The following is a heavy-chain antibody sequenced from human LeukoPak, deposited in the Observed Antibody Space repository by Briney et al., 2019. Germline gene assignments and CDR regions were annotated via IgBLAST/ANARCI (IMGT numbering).Heavy chain of an antibody. CDR3: ARDNYRLVRGVIITPLYYYGMDV. D-gene: IGHD3-10*01. V-gene: IGHV3-7*03. J-gene: IGHJ6*04. CDR1: GFTFSSYW. CDR2: IKQDGSEK. Sequence: TGGSLRLSCAASGFTFSSYWMSWVRQAPGKGLEWVANIKQDGSEKYYVHSVKGRFTISRDNAKNSLYLQMNSLRAEDTAVYYCARDNYRLVRGVIITPLYYYGMDVWGKGTTVTVSS.